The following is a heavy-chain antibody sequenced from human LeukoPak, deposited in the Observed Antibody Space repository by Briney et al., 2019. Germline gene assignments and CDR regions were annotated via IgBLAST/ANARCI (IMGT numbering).Heavy chain of an antibody. J-gene: IGHJ3*02. Sequence: SETLSLTCTVSGGSISSSSYYWGWIRQPPGKGLEWIGSIYYSGSTYYNPSLKSRVTISVDTSKNQFSLKLSSAPAAATAVYSCARRGYDFWSGYHGEAFDIWGQGPMSPSLQ. CDR3: ARRGYDFWSGYHGEAFDI. V-gene: IGHV4-39*01. CDR1: GGSISSSSYY. D-gene: IGHD3-3*01. CDR2: IYYSGST.